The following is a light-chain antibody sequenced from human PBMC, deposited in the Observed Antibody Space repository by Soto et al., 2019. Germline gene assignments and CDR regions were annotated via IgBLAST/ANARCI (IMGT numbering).Light chain of an antibody. CDR3: GAWDSSLSALV. V-gene: IGLV1-51*01. Sequence: QTVVTQPPSVSAAPGQKVTISCSGTSSNIGNNYVTWYQQLPGTAPKLLIYDNNKQPSGIPDRFSASKSGTSATLDITGLQTGDEADYHCGAWDSSLSALVFGGGTKLTVL. CDR2: DNN. CDR1: SSNIGNNY. J-gene: IGLJ3*02.